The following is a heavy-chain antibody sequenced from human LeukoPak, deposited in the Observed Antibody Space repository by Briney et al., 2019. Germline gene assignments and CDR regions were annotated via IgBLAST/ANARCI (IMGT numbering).Heavy chain of an antibody. J-gene: IGHJ4*02. CDR2: IRQDDR. CDR3: ARSSDRRDDY. D-gene: IGHD1-26*01. V-gene: IGHV3-7*01. Sequence: GGSLRLSCVASGFTFSNCWMSWVRQAPGKGLEWVASIRQDDRYYVDSVRGRFTISRDNAKNSLYLQMNSLRAEDTAFYYCARSSDRRDDYWGQGTLVTVSS. CDR1: GFTFSNCW.